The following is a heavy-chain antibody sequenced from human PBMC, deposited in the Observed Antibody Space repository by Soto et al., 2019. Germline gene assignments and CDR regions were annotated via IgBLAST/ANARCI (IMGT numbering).Heavy chain of an antibody. CDR3: AKGYSDYYYYGMDV. J-gene: IGHJ6*02. V-gene: IGHV3-30*18. CDR2: ISYDGSNK. CDR1: GFTFSSYG. Sequence: QVQLVESGGGVVQPGRSLRLSCAASGFTFSSYGMHWVRQAPGKGLEWVAVISYDGSNKYYADSVKGRFTISRDNSKNTLDLQMNSLRAEDTAVYYCAKGYSDYYYYGMDVWGQGTTVTVSS. D-gene: IGHD3-16*02.